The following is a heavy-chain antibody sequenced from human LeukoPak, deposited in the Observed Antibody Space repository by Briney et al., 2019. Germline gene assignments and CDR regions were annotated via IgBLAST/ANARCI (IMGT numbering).Heavy chain of an antibody. CDR1: GFTVINNY. J-gene: IGHJ5*02. Sequence: PGGSLRLSCAASGFTVINNYMSWVRQAPGKGLEWLSRIYSGGSTYYADSVKGRFTISRDNSKNTVYLQMNSLRAEDTAKYYCARGRALDLWGLGTLVTVSS. CDR3: ARGRALDL. CDR2: IYSGGST. V-gene: IGHV3-53*01.